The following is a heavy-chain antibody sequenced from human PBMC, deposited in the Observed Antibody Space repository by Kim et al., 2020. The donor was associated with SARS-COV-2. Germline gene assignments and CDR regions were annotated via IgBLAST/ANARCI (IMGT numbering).Heavy chain of an antibody. J-gene: IGHJ3*01. D-gene: IGHD3-10*01. CDR2: IYYSGST. CDR3: ARDAPPLRITMVPTV. CDR1: GGSISSGGYY. V-gene: IGHV4-31*03. Sequence: SETLSLTCTVSGGSISSGGYYWSWIRQHPGKGLEWIGYIYYSGSTYYNPSLKSRVTISVDTSKNQFSLKLSSVTAADTAVYYCARDAPPLRITMVPTVWGQGTMVTVSS.